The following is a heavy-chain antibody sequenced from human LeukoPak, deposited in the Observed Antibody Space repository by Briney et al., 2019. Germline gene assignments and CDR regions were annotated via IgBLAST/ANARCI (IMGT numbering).Heavy chain of an antibody. D-gene: IGHD3-22*01. CDR2: IRYYGGNT. CDR3: AKDAPFYDSSGDPDHAFDF. J-gene: IGHJ3*01. Sequence: GGSLRLSCAASGFIFSNYAMQWVRQAPGMGLEWVAFIRYYGGNTYYTDSVKGRFTISRDNSKNTLYMQMDTLRGDDTAVYFCAKDAPFYDSSGDPDHAFDFWGQGTKVTVSS. CDR1: GFIFSNYA. V-gene: IGHV3-30*02.